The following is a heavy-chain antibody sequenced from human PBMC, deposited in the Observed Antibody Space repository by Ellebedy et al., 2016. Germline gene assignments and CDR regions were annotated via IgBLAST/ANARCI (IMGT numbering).Heavy chain of an antibody. V-gene: IGHV1-2*04. Sequence: ASVKVSCKASGYTFTGYYMHWVRQAPGQGLEWMGWINPNSGGTNYAQKFQGWVTMTRDTSISTAYMELSRLRSDDTAVYYCARGTEIVVVVAATLDYWGQGTLVTVSS. CDR2: INPNSGGT. CDR1: GYTFTGYY. D-gene: IGHD2-15*01. J-gene: IGHJ4*02. CDR3: ARGTEIVVVVAATLDY.